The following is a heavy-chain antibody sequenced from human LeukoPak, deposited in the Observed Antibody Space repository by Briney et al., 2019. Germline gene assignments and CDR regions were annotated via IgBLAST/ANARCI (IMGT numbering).Heavy chain of an antibody. CDR3: AREGVGYLFDY. CDR2: IYYSGST. CDR1: GGSISSYY. J-gene: IGHJ4*02. D-gene: IGHD5-12*01. Sequence: PSETLSLTCTVSGGSISSYYWSWTRQPPGKGLEWIGYIYYSGSTNYNPSLKSRVTISVDTSKNQFSLKLSSVTAADTAVYYCAREGVGYLFDYWGQGTLVTVSS. V-gene: IGHV4-59*01.